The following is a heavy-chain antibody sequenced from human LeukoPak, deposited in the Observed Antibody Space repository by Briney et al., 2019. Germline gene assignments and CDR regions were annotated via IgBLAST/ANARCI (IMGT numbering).Heavy chain of an antibody. Sequence: SETLSLTCAVYGGSFSGYYWSWIRQPPGEGLEWIGEINHSGSTNYNPSLKSRVTISVDTSKNQFSLKLSSVTAADTAVYYCARRSSRGPNYWGQGTLVTVSS. CDR3: ARRSSRGPNY. V-gene: IGHV4-34*01. J-gene: IGHJ4*02. CDR2: INHSGST. D-gene: IGHD2-2*01. CDR1: GGSFSGYY.